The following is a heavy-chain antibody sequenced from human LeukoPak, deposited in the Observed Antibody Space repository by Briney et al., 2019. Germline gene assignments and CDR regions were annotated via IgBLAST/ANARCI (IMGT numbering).Heavy chain of an antibody. Sequence: ASVKVSCKASGYTFTSYGISWVRQAPGQGLEWMGWISAYNGNTNYAQKLQGRVTMTTDTSTSTAYMELRSLRSDDTVVYYCARDQRFAEGRYFDWLPLDYWGQGTLVTVSS. V-gene: IGHV1-18*01. J-gene: IGHJ4*02. D-gene: IGHD3-9*01. CDR2: ISAYNGNT. CDR1: GYTFTSYG. CDR3: ARDQRFAEGRYFDWLPLDY.